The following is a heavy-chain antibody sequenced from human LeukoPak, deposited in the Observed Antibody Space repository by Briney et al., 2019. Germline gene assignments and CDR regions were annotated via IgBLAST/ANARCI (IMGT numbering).Heavy chain of an antibody. CDR1: GGSISSYY. V-gene: IGHV4-4*07. Sequence: SETLSLTCTVSGGSISSYYWSWIRQPAGKGLEWIGRIYTSGSTNYNPSLKSRVTMSVDTSKSQFSLKLSSVTAADTAVYYCARDSAPYDSSGYYRFDYWGQGTLVTVSS. J-gene: IGHJ4*02. D-gene: IGHD3-22*01. CDR2: IYTSGST. CDR3: ARDSAPYDSSGYYRFDY.